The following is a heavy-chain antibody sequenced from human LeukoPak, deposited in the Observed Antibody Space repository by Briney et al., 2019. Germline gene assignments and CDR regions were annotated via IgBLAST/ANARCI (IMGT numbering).Heavy chain of an antibody. V-gene: IGHV4-59*12. J-gene: IGHJ2*01. CDR3: ARANHYDVWRFFDI. D-gene: IGHD3-22*01. CDR1: GGSISYYY. CDR2: IYDSGKT. Sequence: PSETLSLTCTVSGGSISYYYWSWIRQPPGKGLEWIGYIYDSGKTFYNPSLKSRVDISLDTSKNQFSLNLSAVTAADTGVHYCARANHYDVWRFFDIWGRGTLVAVSS.